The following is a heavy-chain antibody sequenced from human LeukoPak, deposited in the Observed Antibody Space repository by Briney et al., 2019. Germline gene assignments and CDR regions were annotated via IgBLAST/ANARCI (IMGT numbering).Heavy chain of an antibody. CDR3: ATRGDYVWGSYRSLYYFDY. CDR1: GFTFSSYS. CDR2: ISSSSSTI. Sequence: GGSLRLSCAASGFTFSSYSMNWVRQAPGKGLEWVSYISSSSSTIYYADSVKGRFTISRDNSKNTLYLQMNSLRAEGTAVYYCATRGDYVWGSYRSLYYFDYWGQGTLVTVSS. V-gene: IGHV3-48*01. D-gene: IGHD3-16*02. J-gene: IGHJ4*02.